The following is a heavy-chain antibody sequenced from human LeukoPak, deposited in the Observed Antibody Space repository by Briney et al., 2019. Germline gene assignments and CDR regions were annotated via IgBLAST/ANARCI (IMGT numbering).Heavy chain of an antibody. CDR3: ARVYFRAYAFDI. CDR1: GGSISSGDYY. CDR2: VYYSGST. J-gene: IGHJ3*02. D-gene: IGHD3-9*01. Sequence: SQTLSLTCTVSGGSISSGDYYWSWIRQPPGKGLEWIGYVYYSGSTYYNPSLKSRVTISVDTSKNQFSLKLSSVTAADTAEYYCARVYFRAYAFDIWGQGTMVTVSS. V-gene: IGHV4-30-4*01.